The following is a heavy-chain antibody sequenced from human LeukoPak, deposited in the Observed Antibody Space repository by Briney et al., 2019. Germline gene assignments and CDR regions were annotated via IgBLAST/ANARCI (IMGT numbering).Heavy chain of an antibody. CDR3: ARAGYNNYGYYYYFYYMDV. CDR2: IHSKGTT. D-gene: IGHD4-11*01. CDR1: GDSMYGYY. Sequence: PSETLSLTCNVSGDSMYGYYWSWIRQPAGKGLEWIGRIHSKGTTNYNPSLKSRVTMSLDMSNNPVSLNLDSVTAADTAVYYCARAGYNNYGYYYYFYYMDVWGKGTTVTVSS. V-gene: IGHV4-4*07. J-gene: IGHJ6*03.